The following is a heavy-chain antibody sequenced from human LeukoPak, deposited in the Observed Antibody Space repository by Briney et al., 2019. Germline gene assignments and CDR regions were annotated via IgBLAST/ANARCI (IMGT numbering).Heavy chain of an antibody. CDR2: IYFSGGT. CDR1: GDSISSSNCY. D-gene: IGHD3-9*01. V-gene: IGHV4-39*01. CDR3: ARQTGAGLFSLP. Sequence: SETLSLTCTVSGDSISSSNCYWGWIRQPPGKGLEWIGSIYFSGGTYYNASLKSRVTISVDTSKNQFSLKLSSVTAADTAVYYCARQTGAGLFSLPGGQGTLVTVSS. J-gene: IGHJ4*02.